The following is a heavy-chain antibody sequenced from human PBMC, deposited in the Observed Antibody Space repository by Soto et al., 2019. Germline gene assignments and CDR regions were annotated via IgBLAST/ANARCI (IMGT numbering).Heavy chain of an antibody. D-gene: IGHD4-17*01. Sequence: EVQLVESGGGLVKPGGSLRLSCEASGFTFRSYSRNWVRQAPGKGLEWVSSISTTSSYIYYGDSVKGRFTISRDNAKNSLFLQMNSLRAEDTAIYYCAREGDDYGDYKRAFDIWGQGTTVTVSS. CDR3: AREGDDYGDYKRAFDI. CDR2: ISTTSSYI. J-gene: IGHJ3*02. CDR1: GFTFRSYS. V-gene: IGHV3-21*01.